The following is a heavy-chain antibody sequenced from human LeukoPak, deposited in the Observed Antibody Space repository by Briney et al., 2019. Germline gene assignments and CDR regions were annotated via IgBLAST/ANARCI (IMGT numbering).Heavy chain of an antibody. CDR3: ARGLVGANEECYFDY. CDR2: IYYSGST. V-gene: IGHV4-39*01. Sequence: SETLSLTCTVSGGSISSSSYYWGWIRQPPGKGLEWIGSIYYSGSTYYNPSLKSRVTISVDTSKNQFSLKLSSVTAADTAVYYCARGLVGANEECYFDYWGQGTLVTVSS. J-gene: IGHJ4*02. D-gene: IGHD1-26*01. CDR1: GGSISSSSYY.